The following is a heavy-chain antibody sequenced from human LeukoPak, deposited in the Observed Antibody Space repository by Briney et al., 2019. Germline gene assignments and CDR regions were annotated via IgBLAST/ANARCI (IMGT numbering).Heavy chain of an antibody. Sequence: SETLSLTCTVSGGSISSYDWGWIRQPPGKGLEWIGSIYYSGSTYYNPSLKSRVTISVDTSKNQFSLKLSSVTAADTAVYYCARRAGSGPLNWFDPWGQGTLVTVSS. D-gene: IGHD1-26*01. CDR1: GGSISSYD. J-gene: IGHJ5*02. CDR2: IYYSGST. CDR3: ARRAGSGPLNWFDP. V-gene: IGHV4-39*01.